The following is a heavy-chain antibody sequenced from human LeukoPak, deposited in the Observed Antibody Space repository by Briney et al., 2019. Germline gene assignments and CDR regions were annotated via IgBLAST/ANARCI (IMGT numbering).Heavy chain of an antibody. CDR1: GFTFSSYA. CDR2: ISGSGGST. V-gene: IGHV3-23*01. Sequence: GGSLRLSCAASGFTFSSYAMSWVRQAPGKGLEWVSAISGSGGSTYYADSVKGRFTISRDNSKNTLYLQMNSLRAEDTAVYYCAKNSNPLGWFGEYPLAGAFDIWGQGTMVTVSS. CDR3: AKNSNPLGWFGEYPLAGAFDI. J-gene: IGHJ3*02. D-gene: IGHD3-10*01.